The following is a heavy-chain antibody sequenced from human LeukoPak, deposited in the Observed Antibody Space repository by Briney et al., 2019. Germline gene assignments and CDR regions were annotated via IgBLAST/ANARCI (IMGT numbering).Heavy chain of an antibody. V-gene: IGHV4-34*01. CDR3: AKVSVVGHYYYYMDV. Sequence: SETLSLTCAVYGGSFSGYYWSWIRQPPGKGLEWIGEINHSGSTNYNPSLKSRVTISVDTSKNQFSLKLSSVTAADTAVYYCAKVSVVGHYYYYMDVWGKGTTVTVSS. CDR2: INHSGST. J-gene: IGHJ6*03. D-gene: IGHD1-26*01. CDR1: GGSFSGYY.